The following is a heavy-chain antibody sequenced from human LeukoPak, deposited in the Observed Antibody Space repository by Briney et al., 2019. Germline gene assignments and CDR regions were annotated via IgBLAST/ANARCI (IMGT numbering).Heavy chain of an antibody. Sequence: GGSLRLSCAASGFTFSNAWMSWVRQAPGKGLEWVGRIKSKADGGTTDYAAPVKGRFTISRDDSKNTLYLQMSSLKTEDTAVYYCTTATSPDYYDSSGLGFDAFDIWGQGTMVTVSS. D-gene: IGHD3-22*01. J-gene: IGHJ3*02. CDR2: IKSKADGGTT. CDR3: TTATSPDYYDSSGLGFDAFDI. CDR1: GFTFSNAW. V-gene: IGHV3-15*01.